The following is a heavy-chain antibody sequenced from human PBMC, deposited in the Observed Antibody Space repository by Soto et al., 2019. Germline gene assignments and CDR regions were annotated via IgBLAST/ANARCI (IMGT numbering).Heavy chain of an antibody. Sequence: QVQLVQSGAEVKNPGASVMVSCKTSGYTFTSYDINWVRQATGHRLEWMGWMNPNSGNTGYAQNLQGRVTMTRNTSISPAYMELSGLRSDDTAVYYWARGRSTSWFSDYWGQGTLVTVSS. J-gene: IGHJ4*02. V-gene: IGHV1-8*01. D-gene: IGHD6-13*01. CDR2: MNPNSGNT. CDR1: GYTFTSYD. CDR3: ARGRSTSWFSDY.